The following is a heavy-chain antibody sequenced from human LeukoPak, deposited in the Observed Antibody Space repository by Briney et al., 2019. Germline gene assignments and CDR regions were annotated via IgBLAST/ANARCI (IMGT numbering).Heavy chain of an antibody. CDR3: ARDGGYSDSSGYHNWFDP. D-gene: IGHD3-22*01. CDR2: IYTSGGT. J-gene: IGHJ5*02. Sequence: SETLSLTCTVSGGSISSGRYYWSWIRQPAGKGLVWIGRIYTSGGTNYNPSLKSRVTISLDTSRNQFSLKLSSVTAADAAVYYCARDGGYSDSSGYHNWFDPWGQGTLVTVSP. CDR1: GGSISSGRYY. V-gene: IGHV4-61*02.